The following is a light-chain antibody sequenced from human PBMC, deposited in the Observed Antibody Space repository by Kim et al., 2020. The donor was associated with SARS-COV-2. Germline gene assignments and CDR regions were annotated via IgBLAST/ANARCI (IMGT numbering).Light chain of an antibody. V-gene: IGKV3-15*01. Sequence: EIVMTQSPATLSVSPGERATLSCRASQSVKKNLAWYQQKPGQAPRLLVYGASTRATGIPARFSGSGSGTEFTLTISSLQSEDFAVYFCQQYSNWWTFGQGTKVDIK. CDR1: QSVKKN. J-gene: IGKJ1*01. CDR3: QQYSNWWT. CDR2: GAS.